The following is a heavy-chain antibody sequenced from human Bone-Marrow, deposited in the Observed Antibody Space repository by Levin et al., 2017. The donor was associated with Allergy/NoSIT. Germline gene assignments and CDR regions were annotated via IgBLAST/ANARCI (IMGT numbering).Heavy chain of an antibody. CDR1: GFSFSKAW. V-gene: IGHV3-15*01. CDR2: IKGKSDGETV. D-gene: IGHD4-17*01. J-gene: IGHJ4*02. Sequence: GGSLRLSCAGSGFSFSKAWMSWVRQAPGKGLEWVGRIKGKSDGETVDYAAPVRGRFIVSRDDAKNTVYLQMTSLKIEDTAVYYCATDGSDNGADRGYKWGQGTLVVVSS. CDR3: ATDGSDNGADRGYK.